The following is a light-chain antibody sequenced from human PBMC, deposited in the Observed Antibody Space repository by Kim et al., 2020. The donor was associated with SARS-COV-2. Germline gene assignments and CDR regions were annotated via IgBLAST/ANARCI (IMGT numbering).Light chain of an antibody. Sequence: SSELTQDPVVSVALGQTVRITCQGDSLRSYYATWYLQKPRQAPALVIYGRNNRPSGIPDRFSGSTSGNTASLIISGAQAEDEADFYCQSRNSDGNVLFGGGTKLTVL. CDR2: GRN. V-gene: IGLV3-19*01. J-gene: IGLJ2*01. CDR1: SLRSYY. CDR3: QSRNSDGNVL.